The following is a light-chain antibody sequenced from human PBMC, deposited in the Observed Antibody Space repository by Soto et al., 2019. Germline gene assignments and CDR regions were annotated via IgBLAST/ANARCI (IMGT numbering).Light chain of an antibody. CDR1: QSVSNN. Sequence: EIVMTQSPATLSVSPGERATLSCRASQSVSNNLAWYQQKPGQAPRLLIYAASTRATGIPARFSGSGSGTDFTLTISSLEPEDFAVYYCQQRSNWPPVYTFGQGTK. V-gene: IGKV3-11*01. CDR3: QQRSNWPPVYT. J-gene: IGKJ2*01. CDR2: AAS.